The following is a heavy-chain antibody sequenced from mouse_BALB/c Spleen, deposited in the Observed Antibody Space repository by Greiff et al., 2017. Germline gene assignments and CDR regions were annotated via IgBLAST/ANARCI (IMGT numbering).Heavy chain of an antibody. V-gene: IGHV2-9*02. CDR2: IWAGGST. D-gene: IGHD1-1*01. Sequence: QVQLKESGPGLVAPSQSLSITCPVSGFSLTSYGVHWVRQPPGKGLEWLGVIWAGGSTNYNSALMSRLSISKDNSKSQVFLKMNSLQTDDTAMYYCARNGRGAMDYWGQGTSVTVSS. CDR1: GFSLTSYG. CDR3: ARNGRGAMDY. J-gene: IGHJ4*01.